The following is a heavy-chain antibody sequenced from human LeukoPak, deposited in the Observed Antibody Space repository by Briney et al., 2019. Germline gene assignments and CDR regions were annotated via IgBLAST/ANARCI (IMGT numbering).Heavy chain of an antibody. Sequence: PSETLSLTCAVYGGSFSGYYWSWIRQPPGKGLEWIGEINHSGSTNYNPSLKSRVTISVDTSKNQFSLKLSSVTAADTAVYYCARGPIVLMVYGIYKGAFDYWGQGTLVTVSS. CDR3: ARGPIVLMVYGIYKGAFDY. CDR1: GGSFSGYY. J-gene: IGHJ4*02. V-gene: IGHV4-34*01. CDR2: INHSGST. D-gene: IGHD2-8*01.